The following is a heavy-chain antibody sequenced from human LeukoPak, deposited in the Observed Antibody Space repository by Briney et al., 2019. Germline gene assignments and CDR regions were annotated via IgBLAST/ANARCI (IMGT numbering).Heavy chain of an antibody. J-gene: IGHJ4*02. CDR1: GGSISSSSYY. CDR2: IYYSGST. Sequence: SETLSLTCTVSGGSISSSSYYWGWIRQPPGKGLEWIGSIYYSGSTNYNPSLKSRVTISVDTSKNQFSLKLSSVTAADTAVYYCARLRTAYDSSGYYPYYFDYWGQGTLVTVSS. CDR3: ARLRTAYDSSGYYPYYFDY. V-gene: IGHV4-39*07. D-gene: IGHD3-22*01.